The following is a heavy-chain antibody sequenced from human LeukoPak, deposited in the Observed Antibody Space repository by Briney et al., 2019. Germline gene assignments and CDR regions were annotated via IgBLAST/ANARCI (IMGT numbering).Heavy chain of an antibody. D-gene: IGHD5-12*01. CDR2: ISSDGRSA. J-gene: IGHJ4*02. CDR1: GFTFSSYG. CDR3: ARGDSGYEYYFDY. Sequence: GGSLRLSCAASGFTFSSYGMNWVRQAPGKGLEWVAVISSDGRSAFYADSVKGRFTISRDNSKNTLYLQVNSLRSEDTAVYYCARGDSGYEYYFDYWGQGTLLSVSS. V-gene: IGHV3-33*05.